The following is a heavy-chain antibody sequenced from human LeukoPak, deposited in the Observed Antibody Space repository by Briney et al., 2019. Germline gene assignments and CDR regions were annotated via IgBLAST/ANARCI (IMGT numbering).Heavy chain of an antibody. CDR3: AKEGPSSMDV. CDR1: GASIDNYY. CDR2: IYHSGST. J-gene: IGHJ6*02. V-gene: IGHV4-59*01. Sequence: SETLSLTCTVSGASIDNYYWSWIRQPPGKGLEWIGYIYHSGSTNYNPSLKSRVTISIDTSKTQFSLKLSSVTAADTAVYYCAKEGPSSMDVWGQGTTVTVSS.